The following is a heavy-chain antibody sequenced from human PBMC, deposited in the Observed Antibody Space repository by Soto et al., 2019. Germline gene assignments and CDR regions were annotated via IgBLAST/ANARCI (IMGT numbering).Heavy chain of an antibody. Sequence: SETLSLTCAVYGGSFSGYYWSWIRQPPGKGLEWIGEISHSGNTNSNPSLKSRVTMSVDTSKNQFSLKLSSVTAADTAVYYWARARSMVGATWLDFWGPGTLVTVSS. CDR2: ISHSGNT. V-gene: IGHV4-34*01. CDR1: GGSFSGYY. J-gene: IGHJ4*02. CDR3: ARARSMVGATWLDF. D-gene: IGHD1-26*01.